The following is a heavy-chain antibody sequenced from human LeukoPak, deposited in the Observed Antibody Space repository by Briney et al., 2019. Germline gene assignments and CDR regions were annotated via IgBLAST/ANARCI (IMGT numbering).Heavy chain of an antibody. CDR2: ISAYNGNT. V-gene: IGHV1-18*01. D-gene: IGHD5-12*01. CDR3: ARAKVASHPYYYYAMDV. J-gene: IGHJ6*02. CDR1: GYTFPSYV. Sequence: ASVKVSCKASGYTFPSYVITWVRQAPGQGLEWMGWISAYNGNTNYAQKLQGRVTMTTDTSTSTAYMELRSLRSDDTAVYFCARAKVASHPYYYYAMDVWGQGTTVTVSS.